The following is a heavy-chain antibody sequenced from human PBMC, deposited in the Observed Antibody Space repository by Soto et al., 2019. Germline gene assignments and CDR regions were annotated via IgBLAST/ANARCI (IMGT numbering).Heavy chain of an antibody. CDR3: ARDLNYGDYALYYGMDV. J-gene: IGHJ6*02. Sequence: QVQLVQSGAEVKKPGASVKVSCKASGYTFTSYGIIWVRQAPGQGLEWMGWISAYNGNTNYAQKLQGRVTMTTDTSTSTAYMELRSLRSDDTAVYYCARDLNYGDYALYYGMDVWCQGTTVTVSS. V-gene: IGHV1-18*01. D-gene: IGHD4-17*01. CDR2: ISAYNGNT. CDR1: GYTFTSYG.